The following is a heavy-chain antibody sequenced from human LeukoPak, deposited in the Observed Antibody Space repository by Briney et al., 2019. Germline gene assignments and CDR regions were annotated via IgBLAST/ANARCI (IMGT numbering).Heavy chain of an antibody. CDR2: IYYSGGT. CDR3: AMAYSSSWYYFDY. J-gene: IGHJ4*02. CDR1: GGSIRGYF. D-gene: IGHD6-13*01. V-gene: IGHV4-59*01. Sequence: SETLSLTCTVSGGSIRGYFWTWIRQPPGKGLVWIGYIYYSGGTNYDPSLKSRVTIAVDTSKNQFSLRLNSVTAADTAVYYCAMAYSSSWYYFDYWGQGTLVTVSS.